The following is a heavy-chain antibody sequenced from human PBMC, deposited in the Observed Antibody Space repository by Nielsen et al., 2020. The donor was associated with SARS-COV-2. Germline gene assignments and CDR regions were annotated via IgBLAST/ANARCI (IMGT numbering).Heavy chain of an antibody. Sequence: GESLKISCAASGLTFSSYGMHWVRQAPGKGLEWVAVISYDGSNKYYADSVKGRFTISRDNSKNTLYLQMNSLRAEDTAVYYCAKTAFRYCSGGSCYFDYWGQGTLVTVSS. CDR1: GLTFSSYG. V-gene: IGHV3-30*18. CDR3: AKTAFRYCSGGSCYFDY. J-gene: IGHJ4*02. CDR2: ISYDGSNK. D-gene: IGHD2-15*01.